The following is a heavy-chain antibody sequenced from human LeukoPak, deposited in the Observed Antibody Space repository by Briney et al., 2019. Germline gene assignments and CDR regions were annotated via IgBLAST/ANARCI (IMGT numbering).Heavy chain of an antibody. V-gene: IGHV1-18*01. D-gene: IGHD5-18*01. Sequence: ASVKVSCKASGYTFTSYGISWVRQAPGQGLEWMGWISAYNGNTNYAQKLQGRVTMTTDTSTSTAYMELRSLRSDDTAVYYCARYSYGPDYYYYYGMDVWGQGTTVTVSS. J-gene: IGHJ6*02. CDR1: GYTFTSYG. CDR2: ISAYNGNT. CDR3: ARYSYGPDYYYYYGMDV.